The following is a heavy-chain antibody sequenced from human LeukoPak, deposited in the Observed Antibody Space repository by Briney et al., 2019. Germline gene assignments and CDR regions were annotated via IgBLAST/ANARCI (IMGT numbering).Heavy chain of an antibody. J-gene: IGHJ6*03. CDR2: INPNSGGT. CDR1: QYTFTSYD. CDR3: ARGGRYYYYMDV. Sequence: ASVKVSCKASQYTFTSYDINWMRQATGQGLEWMGWINPNSGGTNYAQKFQGRVTMTRDTSISTAYMELSRLRSDDTAVYYCARGGRYYYYMDVWGKGTTVTVSS. V-gene: IGHV1-2*02. D-gene: IGHD3-16*01.